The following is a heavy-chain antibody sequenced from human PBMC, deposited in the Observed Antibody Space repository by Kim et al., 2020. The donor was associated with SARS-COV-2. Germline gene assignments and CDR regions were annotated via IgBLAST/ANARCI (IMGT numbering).Heavy chain of an antibody. CDR2: ISSSSSYI. CDR3: ARDPGFLGYCSSTSCYAKAFDS. V-gene: IGHV3-21*01. CDR1: GFTFSSYR. Sequence: GGSLRLSCAASGFTFSSYRMNWVRQAPGKGLEWVSSISSSSSYIYYADSVKGRFTISRDNAKNSLYLQMNSLRAEDTAVYYCARDPGFLGYCSSTSCYAKAFDSWGQGTMVTVSS. J-gene: IGHJ3*02. D-gene: IGHD2-2*01.